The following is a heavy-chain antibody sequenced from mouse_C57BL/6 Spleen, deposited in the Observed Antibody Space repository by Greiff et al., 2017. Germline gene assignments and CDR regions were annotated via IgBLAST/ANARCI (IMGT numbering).Heavy chain of an antibody. Sequence: QVQLKESGPGILQPSQTLSLTCSFSGFSLSTFGMGVGWIRQPSGKGLKWLAHIWWDDDKYYNPALKSRLTISKDTSKNQVFLKIANVDTADTATYYCARMDYGSSLYWYFDVWGTGTTVTVSS. CDR3: ARMDYGSSLYWYFDV. J-gene: IGHJ1*03. CDR2: IWWDDDK. CDR1: GFSLSTFGMG. V-gene: IGHV8-8*01. D-gene: IGHD1-1*01.